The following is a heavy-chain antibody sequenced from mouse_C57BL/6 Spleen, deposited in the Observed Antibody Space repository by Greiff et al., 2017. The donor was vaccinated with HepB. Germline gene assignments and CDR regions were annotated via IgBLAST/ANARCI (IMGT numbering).Heavy chain of an antibody. D-gene: IGHD2-5*01. J-gene: IGHJ2*01. V-gene: IGHV1-81*01. CDR3: ARKGPYYSNFYY. Sequence: QVQLKESGAELARPGASVKLSCKASGYTFTSYGISWVKQRTGQGLEWIGEIYPRSGNTYYNEKFKGKATLTADKSSSTAYMELRSLTSEDSAVYFCARKGPYYSNFYYWGQGTTLTVSS. CDR1: GYTFTSYG. CDR2: IYPRSGNT.